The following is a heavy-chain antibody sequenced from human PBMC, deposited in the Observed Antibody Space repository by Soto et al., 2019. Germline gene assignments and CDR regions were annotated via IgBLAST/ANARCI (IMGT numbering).Heavy chain of an antibody. V-gene: IGHV4-59*08. CDR2: IYYSGSA. J-gene: IGHJ4*02. Sequence: QVQLQESGPGLVKPSETLSLTCTVSGGSISTYYWSWIRQPPGKGLEWIGWIYYSGSASSNPFLKSRVTMSVDTSKNQFSLKLSSATATDTAMYFCARHIYGDHDYFDSWGQGTLVTVSS. CDR1: GGSISTYY. CDR3: ARHIYGDHDYFDS. D-gene: IGHD4-17*01.